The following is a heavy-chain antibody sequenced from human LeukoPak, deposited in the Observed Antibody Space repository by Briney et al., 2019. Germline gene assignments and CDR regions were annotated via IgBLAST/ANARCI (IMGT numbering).Heavy chain of an antibody. D-gene: IGHD6-6*01. Sequence: GGSLRLSCAASGFTFSSYAMHWVRQAPGKGLEWVAVISYDGSNKYYADSVKGRFTISRDNSKNTLYLQMNSLRAEDTAVYYCARDRGSIVARPAFGWFDPWGQGTLVTVSP. CDR2: ISYDGSNK. V-gene: IGHV3-30*04. J-gene: IGHJ5*02. CDR1: GFTFSSYA. CDR3: ARDRGSIVARPAFGWFDP.